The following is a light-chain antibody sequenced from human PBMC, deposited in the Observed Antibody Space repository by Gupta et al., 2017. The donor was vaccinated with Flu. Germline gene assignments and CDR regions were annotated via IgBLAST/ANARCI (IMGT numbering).Light chain of an antibody. CDR3: QSADSSGTSLYV. J-gene: IGLJ1*01. Sequence: SHELTQPPSVSVSPGQTARLTCSGDALPKQYAYWYQQKPGQAPVLVIYKDSERPAGIPERFSGSSSGTTVTLTISGVQAEDEADYYCQSADSSGTSLYVFGTGTKVTVL. CDR2: KDS. CDR1: ALPKQY. V-gene: IGLV3-25*02.